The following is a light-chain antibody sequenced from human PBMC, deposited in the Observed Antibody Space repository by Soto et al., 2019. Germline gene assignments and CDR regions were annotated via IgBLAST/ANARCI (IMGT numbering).Light chain of an antibody. CDR1: SSNIGAGSD. CDR2: GSY. CDR3: QSYDSSLSAWV. V-gene: IGLV1-40*01. Sequence: QSVLTQPPSVSGAPGQRVTISCTGSSSNIGAGSDVHWDQQGPGTAPKLLVYGSYNRPSGVPDRFSGSKSGTSASRAITGLQAEDEADFYCQSYDSSLSAWVFGTGTKATV. J-gene: IGLJ1*01.